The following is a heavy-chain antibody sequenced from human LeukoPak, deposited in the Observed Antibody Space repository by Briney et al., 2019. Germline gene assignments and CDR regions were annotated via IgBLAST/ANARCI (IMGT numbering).Heavy chain of an antibody. CDR1: GFAFSSYS. J-gene: IGHJ4*02. V-gene: IGHV3-21*01. CDR2: IGTSSSDK. Sequence: GGSLRLSCAGSGFAFSSYSMTWVRQAPGKGLEWVSSIGTSSSDKAYADSVKGRFTISRDNAMKSVYLQMNSPRAEDTAVYYCARDRSPLYYDSSGYDFGGQGTLVTVSS. CDR3: ARDRSPLYYDSSGYDF. D-gene: IGHD3-22*01.